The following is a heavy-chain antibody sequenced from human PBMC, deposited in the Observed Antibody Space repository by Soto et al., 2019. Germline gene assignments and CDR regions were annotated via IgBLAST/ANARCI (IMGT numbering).Heavy chain of an antibody. V-gene: IGHV4-59*01. CDR1: GGSITDYY. CDR2: IYYNGRP. CDR3: ARGGKTSGWYWGFDY. D-gene: IGHD6-19*01. J-gene: IGHJ4*02. Sequence: SETLSLTCTVSGGSITDYYWNWIRQPPGKGLEWIGYIYYNGRPDYNPSLKSRVTVSIDRSKNHFSLILNSVTAADTAMYFCARGGKTSGWYWGFDYWGQGTLVTVS.